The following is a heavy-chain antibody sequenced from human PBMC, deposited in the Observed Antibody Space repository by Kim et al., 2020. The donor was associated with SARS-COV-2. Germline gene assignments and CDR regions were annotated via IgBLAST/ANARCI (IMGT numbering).Heavy chain of an antibody. CDR3: AREGPVVVTVSFDI. Sequence: SGTLSLTFTVSGVCISISINYLVLMRQPPGQGLEWIRSIYYCGITYYNPSLKSRVTISVDTSKNQFSLKLSSVTAADTAVYYCAREGPVVVTVSFDIWGQGKMVTVSS. J-gene: IGHJ3*02. V-gene: IGHV4-39*07. CDR2: IYYCGIT. D-gene: IGHD2-21*02. CDR1: GVCISISINY.